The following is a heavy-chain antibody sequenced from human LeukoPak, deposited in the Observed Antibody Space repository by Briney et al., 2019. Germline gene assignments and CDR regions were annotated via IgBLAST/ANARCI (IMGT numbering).Heavy chain of an antibody. CDR3: ARESTEDRPGS. D-gene: IGHD5/OR15-5a*01. Sequence: PGRSLRLSCAASGFTFSSYAMHWVRQAPGKGLEWVANIDQDGSDKNYVGSVKGRFTISRDDAKNSLFLQMNSLRAEDTAVYYCARESTEDRPGSWGQGTLVTVSS. CDR2: IDQDGSDK. J-gene: IGHJ5*02. CDR1: GFTFSSYA. V-gene: IGHV3-7*01.